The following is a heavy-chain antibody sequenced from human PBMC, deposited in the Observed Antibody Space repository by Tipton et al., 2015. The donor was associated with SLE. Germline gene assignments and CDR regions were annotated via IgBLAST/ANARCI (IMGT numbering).Heavy chain of an antibody. V-gene: IGHV4-59*11. J-gene: IGHJ3*02. Sequence: TLSLTCTVSGGSISSHYWSWIRQPPGKGLEWIGYIYYSGSTNYNPSLKSRVTISVDTSKNQFSLNLISVTVADTAVYYSARGNGMIVGDAFDIWGQGTMVTVSS. CDR2: IYYSGST. CDR3: ARGNGMIVGDAFDI. CDR1: GGSISSHY. D-gene: IGHD3-22*01.